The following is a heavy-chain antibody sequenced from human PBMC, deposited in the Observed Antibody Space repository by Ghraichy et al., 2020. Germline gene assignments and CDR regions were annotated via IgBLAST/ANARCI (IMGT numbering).Heavy chain of an antibody. J-gene: IGHJ3*02. D-gene: IGHD3-22*01. Sequence: SVKVSCKASGGTFSSYAISWVRQAPGQGLEWMGGIIPIFGTANYAQKFQGRVTITTDESTSTAYMELSSLRSEDTAVYYCAMYYYDSSGYYPPDAFDIWGQGTMVTVSS. V-gene: IGHV1-69*05. CDR3: AMYYYDSSGYYPPDAFDI. CDR2: IIPIFGTA. CDR1: GGTFSSYA.